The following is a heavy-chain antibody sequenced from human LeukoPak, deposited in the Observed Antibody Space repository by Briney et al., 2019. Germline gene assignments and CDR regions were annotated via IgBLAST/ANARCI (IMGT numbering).Heavy chain of an antibody. CDR1: GGSISSNSYY. Sequence: SETLSLTCTVSGGSISSNSYYWGWIRQPPGKGLEWIGCIYYSGSTYYNPSLESRVTISVDTSKNQFSLKLSSVTAADTAVYYCARATSRYCSSTSCYTGFGYWGQGTLVTVSS. D-gene: IGHD2-2*02. CDR3: ARATSRYCSSTSCYTGFGY. J-gene: IGHJ4*02. CDR2: IYYSGST. V-gene: IGHV4-39*01.